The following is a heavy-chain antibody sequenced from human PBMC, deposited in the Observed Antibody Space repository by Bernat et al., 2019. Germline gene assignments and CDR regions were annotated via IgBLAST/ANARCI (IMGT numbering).Heavy chain of an antibody. CDR2: IYTGGTT. J-gene: IGHJ4*02. Sequence: EVQLVETGGDLIQPGGSLRLSCAASGFTVNSNYMTWVRQTPGKGLEWVSIIYTGGTTYYADSVKGRFTISRDNSKTTLYLQMNSLRAEDTAVYYCARLITVGPWRFASWGQGTLVTVSS. D-gene: IGHD4-23*01. CDR1: GFTVNSNY. V-gene: IGHV3-53*02. CDR3: ARLITVGPWRFAS.